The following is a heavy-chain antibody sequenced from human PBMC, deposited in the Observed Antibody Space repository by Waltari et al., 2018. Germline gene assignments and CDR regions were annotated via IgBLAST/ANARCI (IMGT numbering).Heavy chain of an antibody. CDR2: VDPEDGET. D-gene: IGHD6-6*01. CDR3: ATGREQLAHFDH. V-gene: IGHV1-69-2*01. CDR1: GFTFTDYY. J-gene: IGHJ4*02. Sequence: DVQLVQSGAEVKKPGAHVKISCKISGFTFTDYYIHWVQQAPGKGLKWVGLVDPEDGETVYAGNFQGRVTITADTLTDTAFMEVDTLRSEDTAVYYCATGREQLAHFDHWGQGTLVTVSS.